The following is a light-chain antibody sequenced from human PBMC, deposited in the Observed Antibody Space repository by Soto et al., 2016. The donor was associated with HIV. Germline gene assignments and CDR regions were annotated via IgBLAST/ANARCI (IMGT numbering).Light chain of an antibody. J-gene: IGKJ5*01. CDR1: QSISTY. CDR2: SAS. CDR3: QQTYSTPIT. V-gene: IGKV1-39*01. Sequence: DIQMTQSPSSLSASVGDRVTITCRASQSISTYLSWYQQKQGKAPKLLIYSASRLHTGVPSRFSASGSGTDFTLTITGLQLEDLTTYYCQQTYSTPITFGQGTRVEIK.